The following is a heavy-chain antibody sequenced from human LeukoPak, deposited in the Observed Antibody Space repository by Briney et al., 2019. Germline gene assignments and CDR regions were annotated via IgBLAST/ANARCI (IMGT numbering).Heavy chain of an antibody. D-gene: IGHD6-13*01. CDR3: ARAGPEGEQLAPFDY. CDR1: GGTFSSYA. CDR2: VIPIFGTA. V-gene: IGHV1-69*13. Sequence: SVKVSCKASGGTFSSYAISWERQAPGQGLEWMGGVIPIFGTANYAQKFQGRVTITADESTSTAYMELSSLRSEDTAVYYCARAGPEGEQLAPFDYWGQGTLVTVSS. J-gene: IGHJ4*02.